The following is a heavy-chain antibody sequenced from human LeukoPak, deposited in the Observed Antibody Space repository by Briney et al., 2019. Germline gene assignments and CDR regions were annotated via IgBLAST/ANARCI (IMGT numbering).Heavy chain of an antibody. J-gene: IGHJ4*02. CDR1: DYSISTGYY. CDR3: ARDQYYYNSGYHYFER. Sequence: SETLSLTCTVSDYSISTGYYWGWIRQPPGKGLEWIGSIYHTGGTYYNPSLKSRVTISVDTSKNQFSLKLSSVTAADTAVYYCARDQYYYNSGYHYFERWGQGTLVTVSS. V-gene: IGHV4-38-2*02. CDR2: IYHTGGT. D-gene: IGHD3-22*01.